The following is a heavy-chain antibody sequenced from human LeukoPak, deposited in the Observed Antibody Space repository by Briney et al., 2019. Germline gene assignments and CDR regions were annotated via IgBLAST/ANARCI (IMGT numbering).Heavy chain of an antibody. CDR2: IIPNSGGT. D-gene: IGHD1-26*01. J-gene: IGHJ4*02. V-gene: IGHV1-2*02. Sequence: ASVKVSCKASGYTFTGYYMHWVRQAPGQGLEWMGWIIPNSGGTSYAQKFQGRVTMTRDTSISTAYMELSRLRSDDTAVYYCARRAQNSGSLNWGQGTLVTVSS. CDR1: GYTFTGYY. CDR3: ARRAQNSGSLN.